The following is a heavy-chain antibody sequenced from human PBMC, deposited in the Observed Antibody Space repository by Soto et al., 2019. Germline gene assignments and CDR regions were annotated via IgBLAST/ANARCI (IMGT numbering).Heavy chain of an antibody. J-gene: IGHJ4*02. Sequence: EVQLVESGGGLVQPGGSLRLSCAASGFTFSSYSMNWVRQAPGKGLEWVSYISSSSSTIYYADSVKGRFTISRDNAKNSLYLQMNSLRAEDTAVYYCARDGEYSGYALGGWYFDYWGQGTLVTVSS. CDR2: ISSSSSTI. D-gene: IGHD5-12*01. CDR1: GFTFSSYS. CDR3: ARDGEYSGYALGGWYFDY. V-gene: IGHV3-48*01.